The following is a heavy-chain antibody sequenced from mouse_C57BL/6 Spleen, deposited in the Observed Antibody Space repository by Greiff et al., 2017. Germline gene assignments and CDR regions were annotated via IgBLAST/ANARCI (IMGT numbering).Heavy chain of an antibody. V-gene: IGHV1-82*01. CDR1: GYAFSSSW. Sequence: VQLQQSGPELVKPGASVKISCKASGYAFSSSWMNWVKQRPGKGLEWIGRLYPGDGDTNYNGKFKGKATLTADKSSSTAYMQLSSLTSEDSAVYFCARAGYGNFYWYFDVWGTGTTVTVSS. CDR2: LYPGDGDT. D-gene: IGHD2-10*02. CDR3: ARAGYGNFYWYFDV. J-gene: IGHJ1*03.